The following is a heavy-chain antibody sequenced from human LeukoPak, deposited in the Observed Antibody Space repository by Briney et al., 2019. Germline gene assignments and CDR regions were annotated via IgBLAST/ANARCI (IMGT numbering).Heavy chain of an antibody. Sequence: SETLSLTCTVSGGSISSCSYYWGWVRQPPGKGLEWIGSIYYRGSTYYNPSLKGRVTISVGTSKNQFSLKLTSVTAADTAVYYCARRPEPGIAAAGAFDCWGQGTLVTVSS. CDR2: IYYRGST. V-gene: IGHV4-39*01. D-gene: IGHD6-13*01. CDR1: GGSISSCSYY. J-gene: IGHJ4*02. CDR3: ARRPEPGIAAAGAFDC.